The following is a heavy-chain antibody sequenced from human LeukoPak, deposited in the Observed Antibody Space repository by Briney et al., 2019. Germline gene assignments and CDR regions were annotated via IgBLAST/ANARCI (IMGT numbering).Heavy chain of an antibody. J-gene: IGHJ4*02. CDR2: LSGSGGDT. CDR3: AKSRSHSSAWYGSDFDY. Sequence: PGGSLRLSCAASGFXFSSYAISWVRQAPGKGLEWVSGLSGSGGDTYHADPVKGRFTISRDNSNNTLYLQMNSLRAEDTALYYCAKSRSHSSAWYGSDFDYWGQGTLVTVSS. CDR1: GFXFSSYA. D-gene: IGHD6-19*01. V-gene: IGHV3-23*01.